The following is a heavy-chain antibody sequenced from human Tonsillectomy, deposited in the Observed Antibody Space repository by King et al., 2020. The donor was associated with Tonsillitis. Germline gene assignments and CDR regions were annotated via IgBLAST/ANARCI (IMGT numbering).Heavy chain of an antibody. Sequence: VQLVESGGGVVQPGRSLRLSCAASGFTFSIYAMHWVRQAPGKGLEWVAVISYDGSNTYYADSVKGRFTISRDNSKNTLYLQMNSLRAEDTAVYYCAGDMGCSGGSCSFYYYYGMDVWGQGTTVTVSS. CDR1: GFTFSIYA. J-gene: IGHJ6*02. CDR2: ISYDGSNT. D-gene: IGHD2-15*01. CDR3: AGDMGCSGGSCSFYYYYGMDV. V-gene: IGHV3-30*04.